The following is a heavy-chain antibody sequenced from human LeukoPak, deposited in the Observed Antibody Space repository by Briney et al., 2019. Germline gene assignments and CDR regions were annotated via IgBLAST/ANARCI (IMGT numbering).Heavy chain of an antibody. CDR3: ARDGVRGRGRGYFFDY. J-gene: IGHJ4*02. Sequence: RASVKVSCKSSGDTFTSFGINWVRQAPGQGLEWMGWISPYNGNTNYAQKFQGRVNLTTDTSTTTAYMELRSLRSDDTAVYYCARDGVRGRGRGYFFDYWGQGALVTVSS. D-gene: IGHD3-10*01. V-gene: IGHV1-18*01. CDR1: GDTFTSFG. CDR2: ISPYNGNT.